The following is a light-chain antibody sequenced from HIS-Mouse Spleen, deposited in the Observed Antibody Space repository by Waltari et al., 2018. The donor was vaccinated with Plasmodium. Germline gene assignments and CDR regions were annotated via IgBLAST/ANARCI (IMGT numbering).Light chain of an antibody. CDR3: QQYNNWTPSRT. CDR1: QRVSSN. J-gene: IGKJ5*01. CDR2: GAA. V-gene: IGKV3-15*01. Sequence: ELVMPHSPATLSVSPGESATLSCSASQRVSSNLAWDQQKPGQAHMLLIYGAATRATGIPARFSGSGSGTEFTLTISSMQSEDYAVYYCQQYNNWTPSRTFGQGTRLEIK.